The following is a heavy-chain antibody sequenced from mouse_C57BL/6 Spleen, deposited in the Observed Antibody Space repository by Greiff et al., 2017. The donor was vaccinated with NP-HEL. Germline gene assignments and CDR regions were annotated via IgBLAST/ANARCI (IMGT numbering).Heavy chain of an antibody. CDR2: IYPRSGNT. CDR1: GYTFTSYG. V-gene: IGHV1-81*01. Sequence: VKLMESGAELARPGASVKLSCKASGYTFTSYGISWVKQRTGQGLEWIGEIYPRSGNTYYNEKFKGKATLTADKSSSTAYMELRSLTSEDSAVYFCARKDYDGYYGAMDYWGQGTSVTVSS. D-gene: IGHD2-3*01. J-gene: IGHJ4*01. CDR3: ARKDYDGYYGAMDY.